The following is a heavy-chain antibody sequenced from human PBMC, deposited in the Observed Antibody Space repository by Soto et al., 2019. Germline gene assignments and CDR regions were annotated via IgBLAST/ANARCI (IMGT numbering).Heavy chain of an antibody. J-gene: IGHJ4*02. CDR1: GGTFSTYA. Sequence: QVQLVQSGAEVKKPESSVKVSCKAPGGTFSTYAISWVRQAPGQGLEWMGGIMPMFGTANYAQRFQDRVTITRDESTNTVYMELSSLRSEDTAVYFCASGIQLWLRRINNGYSGWGQGTLVTVSS. D-gene: IGHD5-18*01. CDR3: ASGIQLWLRRINNGYSG. CDR2: IMPMFGTA. V-gene: IGHV1-69*05.